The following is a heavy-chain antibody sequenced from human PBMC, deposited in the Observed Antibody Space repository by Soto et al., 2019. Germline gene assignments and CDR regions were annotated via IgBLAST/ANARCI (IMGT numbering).Heavy chain of an antibody. D-gene: IGHD6-13*01. CDR1: GFSLSTSGVG. CDR3: APRVIAAAGDWFDP. J-gene: IGHJ5*02. V-gene: IGHV2-5*02. CDR2: IYWDDDK. Sequence: SGPTLVNPTQTITLTCTFSGFSLSTSGVGVGWIRQPPGKALEWLALIYWDDDKRYSPSLKSRLTITKDTSKNQVVLTMTNMDPVDTATYYCAPRVIAAAGDWFDPWGQVTLVTGSS.